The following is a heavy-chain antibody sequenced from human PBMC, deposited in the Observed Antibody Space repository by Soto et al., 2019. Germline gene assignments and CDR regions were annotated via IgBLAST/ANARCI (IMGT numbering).Heavy chain of an antibody. CDR3: ASDRGYSNYGGYWFDH. V-gene: IGHV1-69*01. CDR2: IIPIFGTA. CDR1: GGTFSSYA. D-gene: IGHD4-4*01. Sequence: QVQLVQSGAEVKKPGSSVKVSCKASGGTFSSYAISWVRQAPGQGLEWMGGIIPIFGTANYAQKFQGRVTITADESTSTDYMELSSLRSEDTAVYYCASDRGYSNYGGYWFDHWGQGTLVTVSS. J-gene: IGHJ5*02.